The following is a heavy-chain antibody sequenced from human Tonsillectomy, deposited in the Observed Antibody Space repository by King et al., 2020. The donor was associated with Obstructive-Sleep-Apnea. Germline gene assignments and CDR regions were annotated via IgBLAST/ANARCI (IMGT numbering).Heavy chain of an antibody. CDR3: ARHRGVEDYGGYGDYFDY. V-gene: IGHV4-59*08. D-gene: IGHD5-12*01. CDR1: ADSISNYY. J-gene: IGHJ4*02. CDR2: MYYSGNT. Sequence: VQLQESGPGLVKPSETLSLTCTVSADSISNYYWSWIRQPPGKGLEWIGYMYYSGNTNYNPSLKSRVTISVDTSKIQFSLRLSSVTAADTAGYYCARHRGVEDYGGYGDYFDYWGQGTLVTVSS.